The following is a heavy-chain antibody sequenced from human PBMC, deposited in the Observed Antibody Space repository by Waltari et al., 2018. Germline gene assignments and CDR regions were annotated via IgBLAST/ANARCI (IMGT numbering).Heavy chain of an antibody. J-gene: IGHJ6*02. Sequence: EVQLEESGGGMIQPGGSLRLSCAASGFTVSSHFMSWVRQAPGKGLEWVSVIYRVGDTYYADSVKGRFTLSRDNFKNTLNLQMNGLRAEDTAVYYCARGSYDGSGIRLGMDVWGQGTTITVSS. D-gene: IGHD3-22*01. CDR2: IYRVGDT. CDR1: GFTVSSHF. V-gene: IGHV3-53*01. CDR3: ARGSYDGSGIRLGMDV.